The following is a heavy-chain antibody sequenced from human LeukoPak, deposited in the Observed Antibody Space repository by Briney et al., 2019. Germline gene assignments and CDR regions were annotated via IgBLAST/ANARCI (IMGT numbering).Heavy chain of an antibody. CDR1: GYTFTGYH. J-gene: IGHJ4*02. V-gene: IGHV1-2*02. CDR3: ARDPFDGNYYFDY. Sequence: ASVKVSCKPSGYTFTGYHVHWVRQAPGQGLEWMGWFNANSGGTKYAQKFQGRVTMTRDTSIGTDYMELTSLISDDTAVYYCARDPFDGNYYFDYWGQGTLVTVAS. CDR2: FNANSGGT. D-gene: IGHD5-24*01.